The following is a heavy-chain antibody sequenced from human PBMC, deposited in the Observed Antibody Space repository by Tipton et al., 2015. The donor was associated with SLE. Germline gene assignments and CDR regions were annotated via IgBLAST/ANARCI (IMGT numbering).Heavy chain of an antibody. Sequence: QLVQSGAEVKKPGASVTVSCKASGYTFIRYYMHWVRQAPGQGPEWMGIINPSGGSTTYAQKFQGRVTMTSDTSTTTVYMELGSLRSEDTAVYFCARDRSSVSDWGQGTQVIVSP. CDR1: GYTFIRYY. CDR3: ARDRSSVSD. CDR2: INPSGGST. D-gene: IGHD5/OR15-5a*01. J-gene: IGHJ4*02. V-gene: IGHV1-46*01.